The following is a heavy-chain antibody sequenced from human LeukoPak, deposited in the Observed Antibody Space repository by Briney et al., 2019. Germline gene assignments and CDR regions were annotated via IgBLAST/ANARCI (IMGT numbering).Heavy chain of an antibody. Sequence: GGSLRLSCAASGFTFSSYGMSWVRQAPGKGLEWVSSISSSSSYIYYADSVKGRFTISRDNAKNSLYLQMNSLRAEDTAVYYCARGGNWGSSNFDYWGQGTLVTVSS. CDR1: GFTFSSYG. CDR3: ARGGNWGSSNFDY. D-gene: IGHD7-27*01. V-gene: IGHV3-21*01. CDR2: ISSSSSYI. J-gene: IGHJ4*02.